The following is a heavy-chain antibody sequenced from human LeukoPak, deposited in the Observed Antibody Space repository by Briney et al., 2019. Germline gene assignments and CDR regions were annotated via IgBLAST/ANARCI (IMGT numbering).Heavy chain of an antibody. D-gene: IGHD2/OR15-2a*01. Sequence: QPGGSLRLSCAASGFTFSSYAMHWVRQAPGKGLEWVAVISYDGSNKYYADSVKGRFTISRDNSKNTLYLQMNSLRAEDTAVYYCARVAVIYYYYMDVWGKGTTVTVSS. V-gene: IGHV3-30-3*01. CDR2: ISYDGSNK. CDR1: GFTFSSYA. CDR3: ARVAVIYYYYMDV. J-gene: IGHJ6*03.